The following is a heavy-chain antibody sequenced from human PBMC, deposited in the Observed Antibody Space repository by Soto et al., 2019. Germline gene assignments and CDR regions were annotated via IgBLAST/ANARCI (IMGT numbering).Heavy chain of an antibody. CDR3: ARGWSYDILTGYSY. D-gene: IGHD3-9*01. CDR2: IIPIFGTA. CDR1: GGTFNSYA. Sequence: SVKVSCKASGGTFNSYAISWVRQAPGQGLEWMGGIIPIFGTANYAQKFQGRVTITADESTSTAYMELSSLRSEDTAVYYCARGWSYDILTGYSYWGQRTLVTVSS. V-gene: IGHV1-69*13. J-gene: IGHJ4*02.